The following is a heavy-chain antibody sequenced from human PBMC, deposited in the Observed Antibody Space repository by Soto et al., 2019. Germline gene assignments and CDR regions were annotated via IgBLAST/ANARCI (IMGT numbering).Heavy chain of an antibody. CDR2: ISAYNGNT. V-gene: IGHV1-18*01. J-gene: IGHJ4*02. D-gene: IGHD3-10*01. CDR1: GYTFTSNG. CDR3: ARDPLGRFGGAYFDY. Sequence: QVQLVQSGAEVKKPGASVKVSCKASGYTFTSNGISWVRQAPGQGLEWMGWISAYNGNTNYAQKLQGRVTKTTDTSTSTAYMELRSLRSDDTAVYYCARDPLGRFGGAYFDYWGQGTMVTVSS.